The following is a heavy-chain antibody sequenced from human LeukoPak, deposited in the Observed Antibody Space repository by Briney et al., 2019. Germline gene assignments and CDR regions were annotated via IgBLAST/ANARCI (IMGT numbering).Heavy chain of an antibody. Sequence: ASVKVSFKSSVYTFTIYYMHWVRQAPGQGREGVGVINPSGGSTSYAQKFQGRVTMTRDMSPSLVYMELRSLRSDDTAVYYCARVSSSDLDYWGQGTMVTVSS. CDR2: INPSGGST. CDR1: VYTFTIYY. V-gene: IGHV1-46*01. D-gene: IGHD2-21*02. CDR3: ARVSSSDLDY. J-gene: IGHJ4*02.